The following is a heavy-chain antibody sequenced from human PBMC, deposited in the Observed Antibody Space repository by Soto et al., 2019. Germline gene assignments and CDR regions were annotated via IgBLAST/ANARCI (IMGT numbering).Heavy chain of an antibody. CDR2: INPSGGST. CDR3: AKESGITIFGVVITAGNWFDP. CDR1: GYTFTSYY. D-gene: IGHD3-3*01. V-gene: IGHV1-46*01. Sequence: ASVKVSCKASGYTFTSYYMHWVRQAPGQGLEWMGIINPSGGSTSYAQKFQGRVTMTRDTSTSTVYMELSSLRAEDTAVYYCAKESGITIFGVVITAGNWFDPWGQGTLVTVSS. J-gene: IGHJ5*02.